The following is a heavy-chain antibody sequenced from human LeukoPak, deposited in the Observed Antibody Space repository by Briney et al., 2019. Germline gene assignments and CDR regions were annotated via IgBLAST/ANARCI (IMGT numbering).Heavy chain of an antibody. CDR2: IKQDRSEK. J-gene: IGHJ4*02. Sequence: GGSLRLSCAVSGFTFSTYWMSWVRQAPGKGLEWVANIKQDRSEKNYVDSVKGRFTISRDNARNSLYLQMKSLRGEDTAVYYCARDGDATSGSFDYWGQGTLVTVSS. D-gene: IGHD3-22*01. V-gene: IGHV3-7*01. CDR1: GFTFSTYW. CDR3: ARDGDATSGSFDY.